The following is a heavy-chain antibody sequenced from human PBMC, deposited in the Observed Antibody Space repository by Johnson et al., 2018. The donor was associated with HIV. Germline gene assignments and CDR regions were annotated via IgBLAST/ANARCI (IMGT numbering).Heavy chain of an antibody. CDR3: AKVRRAYYEDAFDS. D-gene: IGHD3-22*01. CDR2: IYSGGNT. CDR1: GITVSSSY. V-gene: IGHV3-66*01. Sequence: VQLVESGGGLVQPGGSLRLSCAASGITVSSSYMSWVRQAPGKGLEWVSVIYSGGNTYYADSVRGRFTISRDNSKNTLYLQMNRLRPEDTAVYYCAKVRRAYYEDAFDSWGQGRMVTVSS. J-gene: IGHJ3*02.